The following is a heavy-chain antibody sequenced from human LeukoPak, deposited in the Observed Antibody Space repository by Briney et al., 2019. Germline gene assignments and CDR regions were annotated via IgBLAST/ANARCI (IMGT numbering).Heavy chain of an antibody. J-gene: IGHJ3*02. CDR1: GGSISSSSYY. D-gene: IGHD3-22*01. Sequence: NPSETLSLTCTVSGGSISSSSYYWGWIRKPPGKGLEWIGYIYDSGSTNYNPSLKSRVTISVDTSKNQFSLKLSSVTAADTAVYYCACLTTADAFDIWGQGTMVTVSS. V-gene: IGHV4-61*05. CDR3: ACLTTADAFDI. CDR2: IYDSGST.